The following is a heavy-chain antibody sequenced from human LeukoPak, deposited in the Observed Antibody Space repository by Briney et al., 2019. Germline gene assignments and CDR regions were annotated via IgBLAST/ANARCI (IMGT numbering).Heavy chain of an antibody. J-gene: IGHJ4*02. CDR3: ARGVEGITGTTGY. CDR2: IYSGGST. V-gene: IGHV3-66*02. D-gene: IGHD1-14*01. Sequence: GGSLRLSCAASGFTFSSYAMSWVRQAPGKGLEWVSVIYSGGSTYYADSVKGRFTISRDNSKNTLYLQMNSLRAEDTAVYYCARGVEGITGTTGYWGQGTLVTVSS. CDR1: GFTFSSYA.